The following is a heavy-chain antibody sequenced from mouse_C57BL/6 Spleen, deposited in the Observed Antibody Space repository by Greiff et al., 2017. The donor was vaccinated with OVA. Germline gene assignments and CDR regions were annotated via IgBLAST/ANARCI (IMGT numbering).Heavy chain of an antibody. Sequence: VQLQESGAELVMPGASVKLSCKASGYTFTSYWMHWVKQRPGQGLEWIGEIDPSDSYTNYNQKFKGKSTLTVDKSSSTAYMQLSSLTSEDSAVYYCAREGISYFDYWGQGTTLTVSS. CDR3: AREGISYFDY. CDR1: GYTFTSYW. V-gene: IGHV1-69*01. CDR2: IDPSDSYT. J-gene: IGHJ2*01.